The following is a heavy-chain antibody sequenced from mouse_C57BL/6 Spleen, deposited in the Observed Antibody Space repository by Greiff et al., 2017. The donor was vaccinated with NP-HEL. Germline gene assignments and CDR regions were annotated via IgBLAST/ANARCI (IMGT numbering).Heavy chain of an antibody. CDR3: ARSPGRLDY. J-gene: IGHJ2*01. V-gene: IGHV1-82*01. Sequence: QVQLKESGPELVKPGASVKISCKASGYAFSSSWMNWVKQRPGKGLESIGRIYPGDGDTNYNGKFKGKATLTADKSSSTAYMQLSSLTSEDSAVYFCARSPGRLDYWGQGTTLTVSS. CDR1: GYAFSSSW. CDR2: IYPGDGDT.